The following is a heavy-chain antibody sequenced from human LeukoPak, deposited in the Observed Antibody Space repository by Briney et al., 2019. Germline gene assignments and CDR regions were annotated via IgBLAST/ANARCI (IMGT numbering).Heavy chain of an antibody. CDR1: GYSFTSYW. V-gene: IGHV5-51*01. J-gene: IGHJ4*02. D-gene: IGHD3-10*01. CDR2: IYPDDSDT. Sequence: GASLQISFKVSGYSFTSYWIGWVRQMPGKGLEWMGIIYPDDSDTRYSPSFQGQVTISADKSISTAYLQWSSLKASDTVMYYCARVAKYYYGSGSYRPHYFDYWGQGTLVTVSS. CDR3: ARVAKYYYGSGSYRPHYFDY.